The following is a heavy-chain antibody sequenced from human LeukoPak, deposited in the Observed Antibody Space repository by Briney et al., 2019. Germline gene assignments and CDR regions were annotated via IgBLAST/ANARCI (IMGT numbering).Heavy chain of an antibody. D-gene: IGHD3-9*01. CDR1: GGSISSYY. CDR2: IYYSGST. V-gene: IGHV4-59*01. CDR3: ARSYYDILTGYPDAFDI. J-gene: IGHJ3*02. Sequence: KPSETLSLTCTVSGGSISSYYWSWIRQPPGKGLEWIGYIYYSGSTNYDPSLKSRVTISVDTFKNQFSLKLSSVTAADTAVYYCARSYYDILTGYPDAFDIWGQGTMVTVSS.